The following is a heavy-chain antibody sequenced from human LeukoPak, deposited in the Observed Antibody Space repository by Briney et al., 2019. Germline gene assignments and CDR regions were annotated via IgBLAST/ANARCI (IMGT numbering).Heavy chain of an antibody. Sequence: GRSLRLSCAASGFTFDDYAMHWVRHAPGKGLEWVSGISWNGGSIGYADSVKGRFTISRDNAKNSLYVQMNSLRAEDTALYYCAKDIRPFTMTKGGFDYWGQGTLVTVSS. CDR1: GFTFDDYA. CDR2: ISWNGGSI. CDR3: AKDIRPFTMTKGGFDY. D-gene: IGHD3-22*01. V-gene: IGHV3-9*01. J-gene: IGHJ4*02.